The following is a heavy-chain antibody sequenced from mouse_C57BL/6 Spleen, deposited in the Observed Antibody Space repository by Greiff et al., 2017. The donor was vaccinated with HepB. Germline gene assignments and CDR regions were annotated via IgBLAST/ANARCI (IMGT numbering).Heavy chain of an antibody. V-gene: IGHV5-4*01. CDR3: ARDDDYPLFAY. D-gene: IGHD2-4*01. J-gene: IGHJ3*01. Sequence: EVQLVESGGGLVKPGGSLKLSCAASGFTFSSYAMSWVRQTPEKRLEWVATISDGGSYTYYPDNVKGRFTISRDNAKNNLYLQMSHLKSEDTAMYYCARDDDYPLFAYWGQGTLVTVSA. CDR1: GFTFSSYA. CDR2: ISDGGSYT.